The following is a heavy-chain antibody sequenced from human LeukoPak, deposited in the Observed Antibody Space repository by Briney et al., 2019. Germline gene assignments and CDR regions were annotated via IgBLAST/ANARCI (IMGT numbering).Heavy chain of an antibody. V-gene: IGHV3-23*01. J-gene: IGHJ3*02. CDR3: AKDPNGDYIGTFDI. CDR1: QFKFNNYG. D-gene: IGHD4-17*01. CDR2: ITGSGGRT. Sequence: GGSLRLSCATSQFKFNNYGMTWVRQGPGKGLEWVSSITGSGGRTQYADSVQGRFTISRDNSKNTLYLQMNSLRVEDTAVYYCAKDPNGDYIGTFDIWGQGTMVTVSS.